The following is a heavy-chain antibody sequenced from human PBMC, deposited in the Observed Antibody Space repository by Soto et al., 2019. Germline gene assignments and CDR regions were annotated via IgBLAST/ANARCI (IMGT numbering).Heavy chain of an antibody. CDR1: GGTFSSYA. V-gene: IGHV1-69*13. D-gene: IGHD6-19*01. CDR3: ARGGWSPINWFDP. CDR2: IIPIFGTA. Sequence: GASVKVSCKASGGTFSSYAISWVRQAPGQGLEWMGGIIPIFGTANYAQKFQGRVTITADESTSTAYMELSSLRSEDTAVYYCARGGWSPINWFDPWGQGTLVTGSS. J-gene: IGHJ5*02.